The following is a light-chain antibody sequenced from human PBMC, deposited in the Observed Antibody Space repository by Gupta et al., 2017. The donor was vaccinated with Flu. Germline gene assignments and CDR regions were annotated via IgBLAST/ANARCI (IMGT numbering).Light chain of an antibody. V-gene: IGKV3-15*01. J-gene: IGKJ3*01. CDR2: DAS. CDR3: HHYNNWPHI. Sequence: EMGMSLSPATLSVSPGERATISCRASQSVSSNLDWYQQKPGQSPRLLIYDASAIATGIPARFSGSGSGTEFTLTIRSLQSEDFAVYYCHHYNNWPHIFGHGTKVDI. CDR1: QSVSSN.